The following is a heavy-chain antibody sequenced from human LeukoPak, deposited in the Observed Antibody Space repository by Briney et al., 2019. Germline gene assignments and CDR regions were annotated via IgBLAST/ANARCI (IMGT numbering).Heavy chain of an antibody. Sequence: GGSLRLSCAASGFTFSSHALSWVRQAPGKGLEWVPSLSGSGYNTYYADSVKGRSTISRDNSKNTVYLQMNSLRAEDTAVYYCAKDPYGTRYFDYWGQGTLVTVSS. V-gene: IGHV3-23*01. CDR2: LSGSGYNT. CDR3: AKDPYGTRYFDY. J-gene: IGHJ4*02. CDR1: GFTFSSHA. D-gene: IGHD2-2*01.